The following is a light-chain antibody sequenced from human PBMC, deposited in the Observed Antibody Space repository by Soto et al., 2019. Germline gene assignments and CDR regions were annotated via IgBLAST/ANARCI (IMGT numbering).Light chain of an antibody. CDR1: SSDVGNYKF. J-gene: IGLJ3*02. CDR3: SSSAGTFTWV. Sequence: QSALTQPASVSGSPGQSITLSCTGSSSDVGNYKFVSWYQQQPDKAPKLMIYEGNKRPSGVSDRFSGSQSGNTASLTISGLQAEDEADYYCSSSAGTFTWVFGGGTKLTVL. CDR2: EGN. V-gene: IGLV2-23*01.